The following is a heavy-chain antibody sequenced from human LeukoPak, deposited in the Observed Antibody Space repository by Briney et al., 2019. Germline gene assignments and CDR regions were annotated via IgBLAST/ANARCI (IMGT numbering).Heavy chain of an antibody. D-gene: IGHD2-8*01. CDR2: IIHNGTT. Sequence: SETLSLTCAVYGGSLSGYYWTWIRQSPGKGLEWIGEIIHNGTTTYNPSLKSRVTISGDTSKNQFSLSLRSVTAADTAMYYCARVSGYCPDGVCRFDYWGQGILVTVSS. CDR3: ARVSGYCPDGVCRFDY. CDR1: GGSLSGYY. J-gene: IGHJ4*02. V-gene: IGHV4-34*12.